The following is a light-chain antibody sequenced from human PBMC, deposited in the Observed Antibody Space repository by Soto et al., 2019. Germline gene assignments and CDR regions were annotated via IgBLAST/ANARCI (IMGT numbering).Light chain of an antibody. V-gene: IGLV1-44*01. Sequence: QSVLTQPPSVSGTPGQRVTVSCSGSSSNIGSNSVNWYKQFPGAGPTLLIYNNNQRPSGVPDRISDSKSGTSASLAISGLQSEDEADYFCAAWDDSLNGYVFGTGTQLTVL. J-gene: IGLJ1*01. CDR3: AAWDDSLNGYV. CDR2: NNN. CDR1: SSNIGSNS.